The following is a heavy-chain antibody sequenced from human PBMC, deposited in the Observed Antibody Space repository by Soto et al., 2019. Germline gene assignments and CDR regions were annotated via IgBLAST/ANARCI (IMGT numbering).Heavy chain of an antibody. D-gene: IGHD6-19*01. CDR3: AKETIAVAGPNFFDF. Sequence: PGGALRGSCVGSGFNFGDYGMHWVRDTPGKGLEWVAVIGNDGAARFYGDSVKGRLSISRDNSRSTFYLQMNSLRPEDTAMYYCAKETIAVAGPNFFDFWGQGTPVPVSS. CDR2: IGNDGAAR. CDR1: GFNFGDYG. J-gene: IGHJ4*02. V-gene: IGHV3-30*02.